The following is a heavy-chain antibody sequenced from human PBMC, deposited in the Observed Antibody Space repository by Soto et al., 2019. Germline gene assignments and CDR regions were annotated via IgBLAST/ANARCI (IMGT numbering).Heavy chain of an antibody. Sequence: GSLRLSCTPFGFNFDAYAMSWVRQAPGKGLEWVSAVTATAESAYYTDSVRGRFIITRDNSDNMLYLQMNSLRAEDTAVYYCAKWGGAGSDYWGQGTLVTVSS. V-gene: IGHV3-23*01. D-gene: IGHD1-26*01. CDR1: GFNFDAYA. CDR3: AKWGGAGSDY. J-gene: IGHJ4*02. CDR2: VTATAESA.